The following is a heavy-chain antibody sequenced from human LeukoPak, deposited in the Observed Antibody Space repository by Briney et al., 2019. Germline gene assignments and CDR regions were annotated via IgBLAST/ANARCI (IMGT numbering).Heavy chain of an antibody. CDR3: ARGALLWFGDRMEYYFDY. D-gene: IGHD3-10*01. J-gene: IGHJ4*02. Sequence: SETLSLTCTVSSGSITNYYWSWIRQPPGKGLEWVGFIYYSGNTNYNLSLKSRVTISVDTSKNQFSLKLSSMTAADTAVYYCARGALLWFGDRMEYYFDYWGQGTLLTVSS. CDR1: SGSITNYY. CDR2: IYYSGNT. V-gene: IGHV4-59*01.